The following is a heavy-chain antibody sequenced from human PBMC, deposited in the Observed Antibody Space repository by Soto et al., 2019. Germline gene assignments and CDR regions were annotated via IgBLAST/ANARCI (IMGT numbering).Heavy chain of an antibody. D-gene: IGHD3-3*02. V-gene: IGHV3-21*01. CDR3: ARHLIKAAAYDY. CDR1: GFTFSSYS. CDR2: ISSSSYI. Sequence: PGGSLRLSCAASGFTFSSYSMNWVRQAPGKGLEWVSSISSSSYIYYADSVKGRFTISRDNAKNSLYLQMNSLRAEDTAVYYCARHLIKAAAYDYWGQGTLVTVSS. J-gene: IGHJ4*02.